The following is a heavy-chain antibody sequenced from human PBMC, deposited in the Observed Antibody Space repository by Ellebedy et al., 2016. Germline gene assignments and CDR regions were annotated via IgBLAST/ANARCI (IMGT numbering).Heavy chain of an antibody. D-gene: IGHD5-12*01. V-gene: IGHV3-23*01. CDR3: AESGFSYAWGH. Sequence: GGSLRLSCAASGFTFSNYAVAWVRQAPGRGPEWVSMTSPGGDTLYADSVRGRFTMSRDNSKNTLYLQMNRLTAEDTAVYFCAESGFSYAWGHWGQGTLVTVSS. CDR1: GFTFSNYA. J-gene: IGHJ4*02. CDR2: TSPGGDT.